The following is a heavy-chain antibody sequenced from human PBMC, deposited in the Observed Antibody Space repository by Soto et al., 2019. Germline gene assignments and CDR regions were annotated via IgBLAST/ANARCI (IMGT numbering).Heavy chain of an antibody. V-gene: IGHV4-30-2*01. J-gene: IGHJ6*02. D-gene: IGHD3-3*01. CDR3: ARAIFGVIVSGNYYYYGMDV. CDR2: IYHSGST. Sequence: PSETLSLTCTVSGGSISSGGYSWSWIRQPPGKGLEWIGYIYHSGSTYYNPSLKSRVTISVDRSKNQFSLKLSSVTAADTAVYYCARAIFGVIVSGNYYYYGMDVWGQGTTVTVS. CDR1: GGSISSGGYS.